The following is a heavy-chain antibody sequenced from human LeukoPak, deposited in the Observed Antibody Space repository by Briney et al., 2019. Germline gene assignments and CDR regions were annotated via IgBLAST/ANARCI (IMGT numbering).Heavy chain of an antibody. D-gene: IGHD4-17*01. J-gene: IGHJ6*03. CDR1: GYTFTSYG. CDR3: ARGGVTTVTDVLFYYYYYMDV. V-gene: IGHV1-18*01. Sequence: ASVRVSCKAPGYTFTSYGISWVRQAPGQGLEWMGWIGAYNGDTNYAQKLQGRVTMTTDTSTTTAYMELRSLRSDDTAVYYCARGGVTTVTDVLFYYYYYMDVWGKGTTVTVSS. CDR2: IGAYNGDT.